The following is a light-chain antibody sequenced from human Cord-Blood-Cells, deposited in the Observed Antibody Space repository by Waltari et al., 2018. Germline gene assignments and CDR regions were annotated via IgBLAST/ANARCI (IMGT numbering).Light chain of an antibody. V-gene: IGLV2-8*01. Sequence: QSPLTHPPSPSGSPGQSVPTSCPGPGSDVVVSTYSHWYQQHPGKAPKLMIYEVSKRPSGVPDRFSGSKSGNPASLTVSGLQAEDEADYYCSSYAGSNNFVFGTGTKVTVL. J-gene: IGLJ1*01. CDR1: GSDVVVSTY. CDR3: SSYAGSNNFV. CDR2: EVS.